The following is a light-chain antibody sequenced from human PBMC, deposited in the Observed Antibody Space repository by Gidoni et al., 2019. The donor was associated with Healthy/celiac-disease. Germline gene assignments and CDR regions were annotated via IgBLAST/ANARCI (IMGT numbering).Light chain of an antibody. CDR3: QQYNNWPQT. J-gene: IGKJ1*01. CDR2: GAS. CDR1: QSVSSN. Sequence: EIVMTQSPATLSVSPGERATLSCRASQSVSSNLAWYQHKPGQAPRLLIYGASTRATGIPARFSGSGSGTEFTLTISSLQSEDFAVCYCQQYNNWPQTFGQGTKVEIK. V-gene: IGKV3-15*01.